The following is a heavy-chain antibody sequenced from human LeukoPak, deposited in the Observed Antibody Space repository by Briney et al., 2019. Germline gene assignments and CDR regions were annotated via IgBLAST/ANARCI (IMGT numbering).Heavy chain of an antibody. V-gene: IGHV3-9*01. CDR2: ISYSSETI. D-gene: IGHD5-24*01. J-gene: IGHJ3*01. CDR1: GFPFDEHA. CDR3: AKDRGGGSQLGDAYDV. Sequence: PGRSLRPSCAASGFPFDEHAMHWVRQAPGKGLEWVSGISYSSETIGYVDSVKGRFTISRDNVRKSLYLQMNSLRIEDTALYYCAKDRGGGSQLGDAYDVWGQGTMVSVSS.